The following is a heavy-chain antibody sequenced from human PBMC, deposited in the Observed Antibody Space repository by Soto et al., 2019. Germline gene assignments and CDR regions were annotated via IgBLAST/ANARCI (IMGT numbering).Heavy chain of an antibody. CDR2: VSHSGST. CDR1: DGSIGSYY. Sequence: QVQLQESGPGLVKPSETLSLTCTVSDGSIGSYYWSWIRQPPGKGLEWIGDVSHSGSTNYNPSLKSRVTISLDSSKNQFSLRLSSVTAADTAVYYCAREGTTVDSYYSSGLDVWGQGTTVTVSS. V-gene: IGHV4-59*01. D-gene: IGHD1-1*01. CDR3: AREGTTVDSYYSSGLDV. J-gene: IGHJ6*02.